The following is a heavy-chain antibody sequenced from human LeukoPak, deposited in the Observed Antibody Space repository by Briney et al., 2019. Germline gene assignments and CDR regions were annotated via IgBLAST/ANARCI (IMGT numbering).Heavy chain of an antibody. CDR1: GGSISSYY. Sequence: SETLSLTCTGSGGSISSYYWSWIRQPPGKGLEWIGYIYYSGSTNYNPSLKSRVTISVDTSKNQFSLKLSSVTAADTAVYYCARSLDSSSKFDYWGQGTLVTVSS. J-gene: IGHJ4*02. D-gene: IGHD6-13*01. CDR2: IYYSGST. V-gene: IGHV4-59*01. CDR3: ARSLDSSSKFDY.